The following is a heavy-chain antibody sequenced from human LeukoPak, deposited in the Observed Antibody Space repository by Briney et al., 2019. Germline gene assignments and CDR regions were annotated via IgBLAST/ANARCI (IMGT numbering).Heavy chain of an antibody. CDR2: IDLAGEYT. V-gene: IGHV3-74*01. CDR1: GFTFSDYW. Sequence: GGSLILSCAASGFTFSDYWMHWVRQAPGKGLVWVSRIDLAGEYTTYADSVKGRFTISRDNAKNTLYLQMNSLRAEDTAVYYCASGNSHAFDIWGQGTMVTVSS. CDR3: ASGNSHAFDI. J-gene: IGHJ3*02.